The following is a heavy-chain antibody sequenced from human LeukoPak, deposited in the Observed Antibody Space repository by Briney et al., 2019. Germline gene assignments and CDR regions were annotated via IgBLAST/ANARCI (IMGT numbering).Heavy chain of an antibody. CDR2: IKSKTDGGAT. CDR3: TSGIGTIDF. CDR1: VYTFNNAW. V-gene: IGHV3-15*01. D-gene: IGHD1-1*01. Sequence: GRPRRLSGTASVYTFNNAWMSWVGQAPGKGLEWVGRIKSKTDGGATDYAASVTGRFTISRDDSKNPLYLEMNSLKTEDTAVYYCTSGIGTIDFWGQGTLVTVSS. J-gene: IGHJ4*02.